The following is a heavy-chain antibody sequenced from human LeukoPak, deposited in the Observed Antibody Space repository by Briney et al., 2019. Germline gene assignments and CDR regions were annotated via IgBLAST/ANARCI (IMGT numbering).Heavy chain of an antibody. CDR3: ARDRVVAPYYSDY. D-gene: IGHD5-12*01. V-gene: IGHV3-21*01. Sequence: GGSLRLSCAASGFTFRSYTMNWVRQAPGKGLEWVSSISSSSSYIYYADSMKGRFTISRDNAKNSLYLQMNSLRAEDTAVYYCARDRVVAPYYSDYWGQGTLVTVSS. CDR1: GFTFRSYT. J-gene: IGHJ4*02. CDR2: ISSSSSYI.